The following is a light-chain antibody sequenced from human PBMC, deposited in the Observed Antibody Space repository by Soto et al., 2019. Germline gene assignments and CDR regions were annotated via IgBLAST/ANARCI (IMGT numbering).Light chain of an antibody. J-gene: IGKJ4*01. Sequence: DIVLTQSPATLSLSPGERATLSCRASQSVTSNYLAWFQQKPGRAPRLLMYGASTRADGIPARFTGSGSGTEFTLTISRLEPEDFAVYYCQQYGSSPLTFGGGTKVDIK. CDR1: QSVTSNY. V-gene: IGKV3-20*01. CDR2: GAS. CDR3: QQYGSSPLT.